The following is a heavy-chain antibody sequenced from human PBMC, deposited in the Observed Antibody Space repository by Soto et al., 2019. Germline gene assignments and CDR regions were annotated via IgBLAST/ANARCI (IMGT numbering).Heavy chain of an antibody. J-gene: IGHJ3*02. CDR2: ISGSGGST. D-gene: IGHD3-22*01. CDR1: GFTFSNYW. V-gene: IGHV3-23*01. Sequence: PGGSLRLSCAASGFTFSNYWIHWVRQAPGKGLEWVSAISGSGGSTYYADSVKGRFTISRDNSKNTLYLQMNSLRAEDTAVYYCAKVKYYDSSGYYENDAFDIWGQGTMVTVSS. CDR3: AKVKYYDSSGYYENDAFDI.